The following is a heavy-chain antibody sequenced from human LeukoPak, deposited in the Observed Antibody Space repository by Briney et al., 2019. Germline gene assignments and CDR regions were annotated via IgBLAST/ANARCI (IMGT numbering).Heavy chain of an antibody. D-gene: IGHD3-22*01. CDR1: GITLSNYG. CDR3: ATDMGDDTSGSYRFGLDV. Sequence: GGSLRLSCAVSGITLSNYGMSWVRQAPGKGLEWVAGISDSGGRTNYADSVKGRFTISRDNPKNTLYLQMNSLRAEDTAVYYCATDMGDDTSGSYRFGLDVWGLGTTVTVSS. V-gene: IGHV3-23*01. CDR2: ISDSGGRT. J-gene: IGHJ6*02.